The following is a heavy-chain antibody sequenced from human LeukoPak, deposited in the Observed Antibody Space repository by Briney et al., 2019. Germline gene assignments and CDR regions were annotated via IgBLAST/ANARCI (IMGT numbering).Heavy chain of an antibody. CDR2: ISAYNGNT. D-gene: IGHD6-13*01. Sequence: ASVKVSCKASGYTFTSYGISWVRRAPGQGLEWMGWISAYNGNTNYAQKLQGRVTMTTDTSTSTAYMELRSLRSDDTAVYYCARDGVAAAGTPSMDYYYYMDVWGKGTTVTVSS. V-gene: IGHV1-18*01. CDR3: ARDGVAAAGTPSMDYYYYMDV. J-gene: IGHJ6*03. CDR1: GYTFTSYG.